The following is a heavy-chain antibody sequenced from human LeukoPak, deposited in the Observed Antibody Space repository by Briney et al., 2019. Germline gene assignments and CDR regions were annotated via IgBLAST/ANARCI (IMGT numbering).Heavy chain of an antibody. Sequence: SVKVSCKSPGGTFSGYAISWVRQAPGQVLEWMGGIIPIFGTANYAQKFQGRVTITADESTSTAYMELSSLRSEDTAVYYCARGGIADGYDYWGQGTLVTVSS. J-gene: IGHJ4*02. CDR2: IIPIFGTA. V-gene: IGHV1-69*01. CDR1: GGTFSGYA. D-gene: IGHD6-13*01. CDR3: ARGGIADGYDY.